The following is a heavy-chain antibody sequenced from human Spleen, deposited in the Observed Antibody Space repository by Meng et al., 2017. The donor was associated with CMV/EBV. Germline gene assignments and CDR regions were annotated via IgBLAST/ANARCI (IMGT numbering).Heavy chain of an antibody. CDR1: YG. V-gene: IGHV3-30*03. D-gene: IGHD7-27*01. CDR3: ARTIRWGCKTTSCYLGGMDI. Sequence: YGLHWGRQAPGKGLGWVAFISYDGSNKYYGDSVKGRFTISRDNSKNTLYLQMNSLRSDDSAVYYCARTIRWGCKTTSCYLGGMDIWGQGTTVTVSS. CDR2: ISYDGSNK. J-gene: IGHJ6*02.